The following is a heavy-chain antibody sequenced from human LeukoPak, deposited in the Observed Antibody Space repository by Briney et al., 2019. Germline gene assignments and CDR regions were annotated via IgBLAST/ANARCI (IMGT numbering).Heavy chain of an antibody. J-gene: IGHJ4*02. CDR1: GFTFSSYG. D-gene: IGHD6-19*01. CDR3: AKDWPADGSSGWTYYFDY. CDR2: IRYDGSNK. Sequence: PGGSLRLSCAASGFTFSSYGMHWVRQAPGKGLEWVAFIRYDGSNKYYADSVKGRFTISRDNFKNTLYLQMNSLRAEDTAVYYCAKDWPADGSSGWTYYFDYWGQGTLVTVSS. V-gene: IGHV3-30*02.